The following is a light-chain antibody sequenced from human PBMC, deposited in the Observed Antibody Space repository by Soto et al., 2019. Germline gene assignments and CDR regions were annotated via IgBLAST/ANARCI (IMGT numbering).Light chain of an antibody. CDR1: QSINRR. Sequence: DIQMTQSPSTLSASVGDRVTITCRASQSINRRLAWYQQKPGKAPNLLIYDASTLESGVPARFSGGDSGTEFTLTISSLQPDDFTTVDGQQYNSYPWTFGQGTKVEIK. V-gene: IGKV1-5*01. J-gene: IGKJ1*01. CDR2: DAS. CDR3: QQYNSYPWT.